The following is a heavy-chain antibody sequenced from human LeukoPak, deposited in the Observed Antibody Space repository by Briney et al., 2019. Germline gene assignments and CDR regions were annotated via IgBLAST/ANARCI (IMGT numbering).Heavy chain of an antibody. Sequence: SETLSLTCTVSGGSISSNNWWSWVRQPPGKGLEWIGEIYHSGGTNYNPSLKSQVTISVDTSKNQFSLKLNSVTAADTAVYYCARHYGPWGQGTLVTVSS. CDR3: ARHYGP. V-gene: IGHV4-4*02. CDR2: IYHSGGT. D-gene: IGHD3-16*01. J-gene: IGHJ5*02. CDR1: GGSISSNNW.